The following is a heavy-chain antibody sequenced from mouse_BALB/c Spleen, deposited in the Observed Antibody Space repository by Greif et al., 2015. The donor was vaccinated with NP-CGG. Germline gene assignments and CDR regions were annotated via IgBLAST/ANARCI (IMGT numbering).Heavy chain of an antibody. D-gene: IGHD1-1*01. CDR2: IDPANGYT. Sequence: EVQLQQSGAELVKPGASVKLSRTASGFNIKDTLMHWVKQRPEQGLEWIGRIDPANGYTKYDPKFQGKATITADTSSNTAHLQLSSLTSEDTAVYYCAPYYYGRSYFAHWGQGTLVTVSA. CDR3: APYYYGRSYFAH. J-gene: IGHJ3*01. V-gene: IGHV14-3*02. CDR1: GFNIKDTL.